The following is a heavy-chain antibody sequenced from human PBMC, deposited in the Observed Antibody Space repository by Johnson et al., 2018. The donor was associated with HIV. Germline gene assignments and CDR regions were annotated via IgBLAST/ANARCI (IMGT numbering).Heavy chain of an antibody. V-gene: IGHV3-23*04. CDR3: AKNFGKILAAGGLEVGDAFDI. J-gene: IGHJ3*02. CDR2: ISGSGGST. Sequence: VQLVESGGGLVQPGGSLRLSCAASGFTFSSYAMSWVRQAPGKGLEWVSAISGSGGSTYYADSVKGRFTISRDNSKNTLYLQMNSLRAEDTAVYYCAKNFGKILAAGGLEVGDAFDIWGQGTMVTVSS. D-gene: IGHD6-13*01. CDR1: GFTFSSYA.